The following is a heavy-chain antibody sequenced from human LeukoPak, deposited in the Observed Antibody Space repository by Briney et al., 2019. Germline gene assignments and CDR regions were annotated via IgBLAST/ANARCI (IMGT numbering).Heavy chain of an antibody. D-gene: IGHD1-26*01. J-gene: IGHJ4*02. CDR3: ARVSVGARTSYFDY. CDR2: ISSNGGST. CDR1: GFTFSSYA. Sequence: GGSLRLSCAASGFTFSSYAMHWVRQAPGKGLEYVSAISSNGGSTYYANSVKGRFTISRDNSKNTLYPQMGSLRAEDMAVYYCARVSVGARTSYFDYWGQGTLVTVSS. V-gene: IGHV3-64*01.